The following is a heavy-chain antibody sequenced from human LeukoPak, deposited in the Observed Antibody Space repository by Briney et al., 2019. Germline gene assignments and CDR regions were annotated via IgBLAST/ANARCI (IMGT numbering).Heavy chain of an antibody. CDR1: GFTFSNYA. CDR2: NGGGGST. Sequence: GSLRLSCAASGFTFSNYAMRWVRQAPGKGLEWVSSNGGGGSTYYADSGKGRFTISRDNSKNTLYLQMNSLRAEATAVYYCAKIGANVGFWGQGTLVTVSS. CDR3: AKIGANVGF. V-gene: IGHV3-23*01. D-gene: IGHD4/OR15-4a*01. J-gene: IGHJ4*02.